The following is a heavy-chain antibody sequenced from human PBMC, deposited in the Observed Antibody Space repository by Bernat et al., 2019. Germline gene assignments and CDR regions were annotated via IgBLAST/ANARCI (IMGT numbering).Heavy chain of an antibody. CDR3: ARIYVWGSYRYRHWFDP. CDR1: GGTFSSYA. J-gene: IGHJ5*02. D-gene: IGHD3-16*02. CDR2: IIPIFGTA. Sequence: QVQLVQSGAEVKKPGSSVKVSCKASGGTFSSYAISWVRQAPGQGLEWMGGIIPIFGTANYAQKCQGRVTITADESTSTAYMELSSLRSEDTAVYYCARIYVWGSYRYRHWFDPWGQGTLVTVSS. V-gene: IGHV1-69*01.